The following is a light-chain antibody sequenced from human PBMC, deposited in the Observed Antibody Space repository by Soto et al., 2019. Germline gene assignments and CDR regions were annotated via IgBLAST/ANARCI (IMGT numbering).Light chain of an antibody. CDR1: NIESKS. Sequence: SYELTQPPSVSVAPGQTARITCGGNNIESKSVHWYQQRPGQAPVLVVHDDSDRPSGIPERISGYNSGNTATLTISRVEAGDEAEYYCQVWDTTNPVIFGGGTKLTVL. J-gene: IGLJ2*01. V-gene: IGLV3-21*02. CDR3: QVWDTTNPVI. CDR2: DDS.